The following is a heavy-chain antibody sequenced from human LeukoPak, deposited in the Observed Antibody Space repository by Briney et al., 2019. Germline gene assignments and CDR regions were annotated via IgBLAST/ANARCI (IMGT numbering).Heavy chain of an antibody. D-gene: IGHD3-10*01. V-gene: IGHV5-51*01. J-gene: IGHJ6*03. Sequence: GESLKISCKGSGYSFTNYWIGWVRQMPGKGLKWMGIIYPGDSDTRYSPSFQGQVTISADKSITTAYLQWSSLKASDTAMYYCARGSMVRGMAYYMDVWGKGTTVTISS. CDR1: GYSFTNYW. CDR3: ARGSMVRGMAYYMDV. CDR2: IYPGDSDT.